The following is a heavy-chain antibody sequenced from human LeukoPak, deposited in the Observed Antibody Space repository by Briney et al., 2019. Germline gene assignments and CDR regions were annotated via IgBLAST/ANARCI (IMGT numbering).Heavy chain of an antibody. CDR3: ATDLYCSSTSCYRRFDY. J-gene: IGHJ4*02. Sequence: GRSLRLSCAASGFTFDDYAMHWVRQAPGKGLEWVSGISWNSGSIGYADSVKGRFTISRDNAKNSLYLQMNSLRAEDTAVYYCATDLYCSSTSCYRRFDYWGQGTLVTVSS. CDR1: GFTFDDYA. D-gene: IGHD2-2*01. CDR2: ISWNSGSI. V-gene: IGHV3-9*01.